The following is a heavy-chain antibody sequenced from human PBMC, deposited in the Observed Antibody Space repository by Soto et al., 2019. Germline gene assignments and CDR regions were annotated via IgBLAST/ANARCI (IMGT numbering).Heavy chain of an antibody. Sequence: QVQLVQSGAEVKKPGASVKVSCKASGYTFTSFGISWVRQAPGRGLEWMGWISAYNGNTNYAENLQGRVTMTTDTSTSTAYMELRSLRSDDTAVYYCARDHRGGTDAFDIWGQGTMVNVSS. J-gene: IGHJ3*02. CDR3: ARDHRGGTDAFDI. V-gene: IGHV1-18*01. CDR2: ISAYNGNT. CDR1: GYTFTSFG. D-gene: IGHD2-15*01.